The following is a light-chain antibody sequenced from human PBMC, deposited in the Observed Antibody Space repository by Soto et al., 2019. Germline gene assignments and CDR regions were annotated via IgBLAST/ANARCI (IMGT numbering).Light chain of an antibody. V-gene: IGLV1-40*01. CDR3: QSYDSSLSGCV. CDR1: SSNIGAGCD. CDR2: GNS. Sequence: QSVLTQPPSVSGAPGQRVTISCTGSSSNIGAGCDVHWYQQLPGTAPKLLIYGNSNRPSGVPDRFSGSKSGTSASLAITGLRAEDEADYYCQSYDSSLSGCVFGGGTKLTVL. J-gene: IGLJ3*02.